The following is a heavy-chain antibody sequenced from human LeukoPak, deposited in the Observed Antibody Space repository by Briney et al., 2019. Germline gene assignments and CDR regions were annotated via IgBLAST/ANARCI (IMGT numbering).Heavy chain of an antibody. CDR3: ARLFNWGLDY. Sequence: SETLSLTCTVSGGSISSYYWGWIRQPPGKGLEWIGSIYYSGSTYYNPSLKSRVTISVDTSKNQFSLKLSSVTAADTAVYYCARLFNWGLDYWGQGTLVTVSS. V-gene: IGHV4-39*01. J-gene: IGHJ4*02. D-gene: IGHD7-27*01. CDR1: GGSISSYY. CDR2: IYYSGST.